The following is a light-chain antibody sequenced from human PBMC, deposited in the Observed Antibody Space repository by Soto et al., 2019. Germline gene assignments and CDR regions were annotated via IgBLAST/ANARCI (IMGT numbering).Light chain of an antibody. CDR3: SSYTSTSTPWV. Sequence: QSALTQPASVSGSPGQSITIFCSGTSSDVGAYKFVSWYRHHPGKAPQVMIYEVSNRPSGVSNRFSGSKSGNTASLTISGLQPEDEGDYYCSSYTSTSTPWVFGGGNKLTVL. CDR2: EVS. CDR1: SSDVGAYKF. V-gene: IGLV2-14*01. J-gene: IGLJ3*02.